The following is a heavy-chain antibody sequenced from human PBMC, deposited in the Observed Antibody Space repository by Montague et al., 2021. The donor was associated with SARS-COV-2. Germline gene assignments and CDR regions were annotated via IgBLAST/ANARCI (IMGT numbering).Heavy chain of an antibody. V-gene: IGHV4-39*01. CDR3: ARHSGRDTIFGVITIPDAFDV. CDR1: GGSISSSSHY. D-gene: IGHD3-3*01. J-gene: IGHJ3*01. Sequence: SETQSLTCTVSGGSISSSSHYWGWIRQPPGKGLDWIGSIYYSGSTYYKPSLKSRVTIYVDTPKNQFSLKLSSVTAADTAVYYCARHSGRDTIFGVITIPDAFDVWGQGTTVTVSS. CDR2: IYYSGST.